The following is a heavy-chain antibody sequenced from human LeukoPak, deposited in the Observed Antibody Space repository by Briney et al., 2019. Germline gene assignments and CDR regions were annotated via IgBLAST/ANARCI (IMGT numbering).Heavy chain of an antibody. CDR1: GGSISSSNW. Sequence: PSETLSLTCAVSGGSISSSNWWSWVRQPPGKGLEWIGYIYYSGSTNYNPSLKSRVTISVDTSKNQFSLKLSSVTAADTAVYFCAREGYSGMDVWGQGTTVTVSS. CDR2: IYYSGST. J-gene: IGHJ6*02. V-gene: IGHV4-4*02. CDR3: AREGYSGMDV.